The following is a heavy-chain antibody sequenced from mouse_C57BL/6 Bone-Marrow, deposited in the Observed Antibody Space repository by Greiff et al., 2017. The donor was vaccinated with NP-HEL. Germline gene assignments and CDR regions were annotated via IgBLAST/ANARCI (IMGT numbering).Heavy chain of an antibody. CDR3: ARNLYGNPWYFDV. D-gene: IGHD2-1*01. J-gene: IGHJ1*03. CDR1: GFSLTSYA. CDR2: IWTGGGT. Sequence: VKLVASGPGLVAPSQSLSITCTVSGFSLTSYAISWVRQPPGKGLEWLGVIWTGGGTNYNSALKSRLSISKDNSKSQVFLKMNSLQTDDTARYYCARNLYGNPWYFDVWGTGTTVTVSS. V-gene: IGHV2-9-1*01.